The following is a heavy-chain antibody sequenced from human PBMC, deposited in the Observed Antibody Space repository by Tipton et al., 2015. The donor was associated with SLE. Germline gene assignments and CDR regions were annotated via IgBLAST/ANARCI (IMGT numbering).Heavy chain of an antibody. CDR1: GFTVSSNY. CDR2: IYSGGST. Sequence: SLRLSCAASGFTVSSNYMSWVRQAPGKGLEWVSLIYSGGSTYYADSVKGRFTISRHNSKNTLYLQMNSLRAEDTAAYYCAREGFTILDVWGKGTTVTVSS. V-gene: IGHV3-53*04. D-gene: IGHD3-3*01. CDR3: AREGFTILDV. J-gene: IGHJ6*04.